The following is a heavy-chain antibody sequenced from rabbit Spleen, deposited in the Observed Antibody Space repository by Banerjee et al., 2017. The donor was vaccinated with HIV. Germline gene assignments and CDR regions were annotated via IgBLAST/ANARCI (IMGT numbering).Heavy chain of an antibody. CDR2: IYTGISTNT. CDR3: GRQPDAWNYFDL. Sequence: QSLEESGGDLVQPGASLTLTCTASGFSFSSSRYMCWVRQAPGKGLEWIACIYTGISTNTDYASWAKGRFTGSKTSSTTVTLQMTSLTAADTATYFCGRQPDAWNYFDLWGQGTLVTVS. CDR1: GFSFSSSRY. J-gene: IGHJ4*01. V-gene: IGHV1S40*01. D-gene: IGHD6-1*01.